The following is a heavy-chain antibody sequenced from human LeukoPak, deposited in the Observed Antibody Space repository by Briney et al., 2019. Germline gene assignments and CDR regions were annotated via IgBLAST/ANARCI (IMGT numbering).Heavy chain of an antibody. Sequence: NPSETLSLTCTVSGGSISSYYWSWIRQPPGKGLEWIGYIYYSGSTNYNPSLKSRVTISVDTSKNQFSLKLSSDTAADTGVYFCARGRVARGAFDIWRQGTMVTVSS. CDR2: IYYSGST. CDR1: GGSISSYY. CDR3: ARGRVARGAFDI. D-gene: IGHD2-15*01. J-gene: IGHJ3*02. V-gene: IGHV4-59*01.